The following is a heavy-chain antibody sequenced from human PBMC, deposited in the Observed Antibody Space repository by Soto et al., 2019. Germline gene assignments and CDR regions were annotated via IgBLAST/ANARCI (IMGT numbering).Heavy chain of an antibody. CDR1: GYTFTGYY. D-gene: IGHD6-13*01. Sequence: GASVKVSCKASGYTFTGYYMHWVRQAPGQGLEWTGWINPNSGGTNYAQKFQGWVTMTRDTSISTAYMELSRLRSDDTAVYYCARERSGSSWYSWFDPCGQGTLVTVSS. CDR2: INPNSGGT. CDR3: ARERSGSSWYSWFDP. V-gene: IGHV1-2*04. J-gene: IGHJ5*02.